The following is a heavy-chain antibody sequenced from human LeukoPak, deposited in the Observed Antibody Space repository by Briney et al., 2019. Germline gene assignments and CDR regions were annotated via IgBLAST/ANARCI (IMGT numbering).Heavy chain of an antibody. V-gene: IGHV3-43*01. D-gene: IGHD5-24*01. J-gene: IGHJ3*01. Sequence: GGSLRLSCTASGFKFADAPMHWVRQPPGKGLEWIALITWGATDSYYADSVKGRFTISRDDSRNTLYLQMNSLRSEDTALYYCAKDVSFRRGHNFVASDLWGLGTMVIVSS. CDR3: AKDVSFRRGHNFVASDL. CDR2: ITWGATDS. CDR1: GFKFADAP.